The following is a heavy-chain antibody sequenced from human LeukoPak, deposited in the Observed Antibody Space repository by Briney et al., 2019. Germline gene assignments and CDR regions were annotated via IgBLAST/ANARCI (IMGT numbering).Heavy chain of an antibody. CDR2: IIPILGIA. D-gene: IGHD2-15*01. J-gene: IGHJ4*02. CDR1: GGTFSSYA. V-gene: IGHV1-69*04. CDR3: ASFLGYCSGGSCYRDY. Sequence: ASVKVSCKASGGTFSSYAISWVRQAPGQGLEWMGRIIPILGIANYAQKFQGRVTITADKSTSTAYMELSSLRSEDTAVYYCASFLGYCSGGSCYRDYWGQGTLVTVSS.